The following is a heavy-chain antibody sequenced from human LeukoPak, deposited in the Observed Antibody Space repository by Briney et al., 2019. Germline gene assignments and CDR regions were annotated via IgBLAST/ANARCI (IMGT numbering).Heavy chain of an antibody. Sequence: GRSLRLSCAASGFTFSSYGMHWVRQAPGKGLEWVAVIWYDGSNKYCADSVKGRFTISRDNSKNTLYLQMNSLRAEDTAVYYCAKVAYSSGGGLDYWGQGTLVTVSS. V-gene: IGHV3-33*06. CDR3: AKVAYSSGGGLDY. CDR1: GFTFSSYG. J-gene: IGHJ4*02. CDR2: IWYDGSNK. D-gene: IGHD6-19*01.